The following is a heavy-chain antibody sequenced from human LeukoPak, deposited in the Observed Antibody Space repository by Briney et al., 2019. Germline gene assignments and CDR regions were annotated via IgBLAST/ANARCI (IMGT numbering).Heavy chain of an antibody. CDR1: GGSISSSSYY. V-gene: IGHV4-39*01. CDR3: ARRVDYYDSYKVFDP. CDR2: IYYSGST. J-gene: IGHJ5*02. D-gene: IGHD3-22*01. Sequence: SETLSLTCTVSGGSISSSSYYWGWIRQPPGKGLEWIGSIYYSGSTYYNPSLKSRVTISVDTSKNQFSLKLSSVTAADTAVYYCARRVDYYDSYKVFDPWGQGTLVTVSS.